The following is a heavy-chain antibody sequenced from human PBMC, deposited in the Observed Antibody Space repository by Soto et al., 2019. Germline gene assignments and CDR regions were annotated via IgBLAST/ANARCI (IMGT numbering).Heavy chain of an antibody. CDR1: GGSISSYY. J-gene: IGHJ3*02. CDR2: IYYSGST. CDR3: ARGWSGKDAFNI. V-gene: IGHV4-59*01. D-gene: IGHD3-3*01. Sequence: PSETLSLTCTVSGGSISSYYWSWSRQPTGKGLEWIGYIYYSGSTNYTPSLKSRVTISVDTAKNQFSLKLSSVTAADTAVYYCARGWSGKDAFNIWGQGTMVTVSS.